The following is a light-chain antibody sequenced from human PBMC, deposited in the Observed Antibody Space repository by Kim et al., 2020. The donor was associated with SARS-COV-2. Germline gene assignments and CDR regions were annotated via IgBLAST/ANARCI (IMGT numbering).Light chain of an antibody. CDR1: QYIGNW. CDR3: LQSYSFPWT. V-gene: IGKV1-12*01. J-gene: IGKJ1*01. Sequence: DIQMTQSPSSVSASVGDRVTITCRASQYIGNWLAWYQHKPGKAPKLLIVAPSTLQTGVPSRFSGSGSRTDFTLTISSLQPEDFATYSCLQSYSFPWTFGQGTKVDIK. CDR2: APS.